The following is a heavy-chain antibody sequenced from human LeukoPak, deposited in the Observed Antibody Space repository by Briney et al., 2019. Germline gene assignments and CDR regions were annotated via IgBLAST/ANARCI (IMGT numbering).Heavy chain of an antibody. Sequence: SETLSLTCSVSGYFISSGYYWAWFRQPPGKGLEWIASIHGSGSISYNPSLKSRITISKDTSKNQFSLKVTSVTAADTAVYYCARETVAPVGFAYWGQGILVTVSS. D-gene: IGHD2-15*01. V-gene: IGHV4-38-2*02. J-gene: IGHJ4*02. CDR1: GYFISSGYY. CDR3: ARETVAPVGFAY. CDR2: IHGSGSI.